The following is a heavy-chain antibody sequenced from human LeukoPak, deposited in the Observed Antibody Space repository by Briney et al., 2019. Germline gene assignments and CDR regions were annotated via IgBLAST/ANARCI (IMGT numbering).Heavy chain of an antibody. CDR3: STEPRSLLY. V-gene: IGHV3-48*01. J-gene: IGHJ4*01. D-gene: IGHD4-17*01. CDR1: GFTFSSYS. Sequence: GGSLRLSCAASGFTFSSYSMNWVRQAPGKGLEWVSYISSSSSTIYYADSVKGRFTISRDNAKNSLYLQLNSLRPEDTALYYCSTEPRSLLYWGHGTLVTVSS. CDR2: ISSSSSTI.